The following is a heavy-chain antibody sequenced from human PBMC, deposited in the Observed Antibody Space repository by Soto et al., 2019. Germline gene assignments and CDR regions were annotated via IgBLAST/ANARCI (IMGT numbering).Heavy chain of an antibody. Sequence: GESLKISCRGSGYSFNSYWIAWVRQMPGKGLEWMGIIFPSGSDTRYSPSFRGQVTISADKSISTAYLQWSSLKASDTAMYYCARQVVPAAMYYYYYGMDVWGQATTVTVSS. V-gene: IGHV5-51*01. CDR3: ARQVVPAAMYYYYYGMDV. CDR2: IFPSGSDT. CDR1: GYSFNSYW. D-gene: IGHD2-2*01. J-gene: IGHJ6*02.